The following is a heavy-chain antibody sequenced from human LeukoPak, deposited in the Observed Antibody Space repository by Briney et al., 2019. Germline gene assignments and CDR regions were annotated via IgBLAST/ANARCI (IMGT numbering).Heavy chain of an antibody. Sequence: PSETLSLTCAVYGGSFSGYYWSWIRQPPGKGLEWIGEINHSGSTNYNPSLKSRVTISVDTSKNQFSLKLSSVTAADTAVYYCARVGIRRSQAFYYYYGMDVWGQGTTVTVSS. V-gene: IGHV4-34*01. CDR2: INHSGST. CDR3: ARVGIRRSQAFYYYYGMDV. D-gene: IGHD3-3*02. CDR1: GGSFSGYY. J-gene: IGHJ6*02.